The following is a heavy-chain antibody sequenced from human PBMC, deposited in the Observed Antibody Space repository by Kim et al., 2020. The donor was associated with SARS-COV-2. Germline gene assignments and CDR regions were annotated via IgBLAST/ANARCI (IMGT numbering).Heavy chain of an antibody. J-gene: IGHJ6*02. V-gene: IGHV3-33*08. Sequence: GGSLRLSCAASGFTFSSYGMHWVRQAPGKGLEWVAVIWYDGSNKYYADSVKGRFTISRDNSKNTLYLQMNSLRAEDTAVYYCASNPSSPLYYYYGMDVWGQGTAVTVSS. CDR3: ASNPSSPLYYYYGMDV. CDR2: IWYDGSNK. CDR1: GFTFSSYG. D-gene: IGHD6-13*01.